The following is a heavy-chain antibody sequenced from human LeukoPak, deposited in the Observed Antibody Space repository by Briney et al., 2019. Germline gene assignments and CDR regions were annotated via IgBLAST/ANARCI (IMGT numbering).Heavy chain of an antibody. D-gene: IGHD3-22*01. Sequence: GGSLRLSCAASGFTVSSNYMSWVRQAPGKGLEWVSVIYSGGSTYYADSVKGRFTISRDNSKNTLYLQMNSLRAEDTAVYYCARVEYYYDSSGYSPDAFDIWGQGTMVTVSS. CDR1: GFTVSSNY. J-gene: IGHJ3*02. V-gene: IGHV3-53*01. CDR2: IYSGGST. CDR3: ARVEYYYDSSGYSPDAFDI.